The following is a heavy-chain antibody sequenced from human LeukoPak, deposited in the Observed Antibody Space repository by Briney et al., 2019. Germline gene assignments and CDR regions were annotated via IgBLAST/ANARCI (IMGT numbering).Heavy chain of an antibody. J-gene: IGHJ6*02. CDR1: GGSISSGGYY. CDR3: ARDGTDYYYYYGMDV. Sequence: PSETLSLTCTVSGGSISSGGYYWSWIRQPPGKGLEWIGYIYHSGSTNYNPSLKSRVTISVDKSKNQFFLKLRSVTAADTAVYYCARDGTDYYYYYGMDVWGQGTTVTVSS. CDR2: IYHSGST. D-gene: IGHD2-8*02. V-gene: IGHV4-30-2*01.